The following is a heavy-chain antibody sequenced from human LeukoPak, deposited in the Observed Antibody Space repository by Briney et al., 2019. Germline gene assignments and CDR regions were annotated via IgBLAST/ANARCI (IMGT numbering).Heavy chain of an antibody. CDR1: GFTFSSYS. CDR2: ISSSSSYI. J-gene: IGHJ6*03. CDR3: ARSGYSGYAIYYYYMDV. D-gene: IGHD5-12*01. Sequence: GGSLRLSCAASGFTFSSYSMNWVRQAPGKGLEWVSSISSSSSYIYYADSVKGRFTISRDNAKNSLYLQMNSLRAEDTAVYYCARSGYSGYAIYYYYMDVWGKGTTVTISS. V-gene: IGHV3-21*01.